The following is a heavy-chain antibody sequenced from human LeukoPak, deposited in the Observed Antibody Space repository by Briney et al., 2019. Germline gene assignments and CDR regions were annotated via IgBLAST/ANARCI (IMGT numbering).Heavy chain of an antibody. CDR2: ISGSGGGT. CDR3: AKDGQSVGELSSVYYFDY. V-gene: IGHV3-23*01. Sequence: GGSLRLSCAASGFTFTSYALTWVRQAPGRGLEWVSAISGSGGGTNYADSVKGRFTISRDNSKNTLYLQLNSLRAEDTAVYYCAKDGQSVGELSSVYYFDYWGQGKLVTVSS. CDR1: GFTFTSYA. D-gene: IGHD3-16*02. J-gene: IGHJ4*02.